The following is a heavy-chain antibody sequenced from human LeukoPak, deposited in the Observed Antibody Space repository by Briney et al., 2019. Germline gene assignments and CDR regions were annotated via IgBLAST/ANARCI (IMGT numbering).Heavy chain of an antibody. V-gene: IGHV3-30*03. CDR1: GFTFSSYG. CDR3: ARGGTTGTTSPLRAFDI. CDR2: ISYDGSNK. J-gene: IGHJ3*02. Sequence: GGSLRLSCAASGFTFSSYGMHWVRQAPGKGLEWVAVISYDGSNKYYADSVKGRFTISRDNCKNTLYLQMNSLRAEDTAVYYCARGGTTGTTSPLRAFDIWGQGTMVTVSS. D-gene: IGHD1-1*01.